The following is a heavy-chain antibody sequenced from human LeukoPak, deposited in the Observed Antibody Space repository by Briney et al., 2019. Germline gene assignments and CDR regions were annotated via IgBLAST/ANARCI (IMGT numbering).Heavy chain of an antibody. D-gene: IGHD5-12*01. CDR1: GFTFDDYA. Sequence: SGGSLRLSCAASGFTFDDYAMHWVRQAPGKGLEWVSGISWNSGSIGYADSVKGRFTISRDNAKNSLYLQMNSLRAEDTALYYCANDRYRYSGYDFDYWGQGTLVTVSS. J-gene: IGHJ4*02. CDR3: ANDRYRYSGYDFDY. CDR2: ISWNSGSI. V-gene: IGHV3-9*01.